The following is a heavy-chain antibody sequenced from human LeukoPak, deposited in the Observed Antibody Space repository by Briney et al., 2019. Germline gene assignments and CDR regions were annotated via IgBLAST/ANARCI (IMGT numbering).Heavy chain of an antibody. CDR3: ARDSLSYDGSENHFEDTFDI. CDR2: IGAFNGNT. J-gene: IGHJ3*02. V-gene: IGHV1-18*01. Sequence: GASVKVSCKASGYSFDRYGVSWVRQAPGQGLEWLGWIGAFNGNTNYAQNLQGRVTMTADTSTTTAYMELRSLSSDDTAVYYCARDSLSYDGSENHFEDTFDIWGQGTMVIVSS. CDR1: GYSFDRYG. D-gene: IGHD3-22*01.